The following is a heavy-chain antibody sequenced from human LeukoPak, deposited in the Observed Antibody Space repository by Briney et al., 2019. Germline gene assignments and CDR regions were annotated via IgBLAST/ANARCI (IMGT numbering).Heavy chain of an antibody. CDR1: GFTFSSYW. CDR2: IKKDGSEK. J-gene: IGHJ4*02. D-gene: IGHD3-22*01. CDR3: ARDTYYYASRYFDY. V-gene: IGHV3-7*01. Sequence: GGSLRLSCAASGFTFSSYWMSWVRQAPGKGLELVANIKKDGSEKYYVDSVKGRFTISRDNAKNSLYLQMNSLRAEDTAVYYCARDTYYYASRYFDYWGQGTLVTVSS.